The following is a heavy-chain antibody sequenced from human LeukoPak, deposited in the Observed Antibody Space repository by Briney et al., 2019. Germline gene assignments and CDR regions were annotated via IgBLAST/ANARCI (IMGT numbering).Heavy chain of an antibody. CDR1: GFTFSNYG. J-gene: IGHJ1*01. Sequence: GSLRLSCAASGFTFSNYGMHWVRQAPGKGLEWVAVIWYDGSNKYYADSVKGRFTISRDNSKNTLYLQMNSLRAEDTAVYYCARGDYYDSSGYSQYFQHWGQGTLVTVSS. CDR3: ARGDYYDSSGYSQYFQH. CDR2: IWYDGSNK. V-gene: IGHV3-33*01. D-gene: IGHD3-22*01.